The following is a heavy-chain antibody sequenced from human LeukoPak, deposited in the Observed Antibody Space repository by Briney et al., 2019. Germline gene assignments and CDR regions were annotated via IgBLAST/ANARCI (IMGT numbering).Heavy chain of an antibody. J-gene: IGHJ4*02. CDR3: AKVSGIAAAGGYFDY. D-gene: IGHD6-13*01. CDR1: GFTFSSYA. CDR2: NSGSGGSA. V-gene: IGHV3-23*01. Sequence: GGSLRLSCAASGFTFSSYAMSWVRQAPGKGLEWVSVNSGSGGSAYYADSVKGRFTISRDNSKNTMFLQMNSLRAEDTAVSYCAKVSGIAAAGGYFDYWGQGTLVTVSS.